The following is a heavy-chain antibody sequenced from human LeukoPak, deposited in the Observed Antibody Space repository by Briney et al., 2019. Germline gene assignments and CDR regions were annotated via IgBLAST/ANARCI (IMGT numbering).Heavy chain of an antibody. V-gene: IGHV3-7*04. J-gene: IGHJ3*02. CDR2: KNTDGSKS. Sequence: GVSLRLSCAASRFTFSSYWMRWVGQPQGKGLECGTNKNTDGSKSCFVASVKGRFSISRDNAMDSLYLQVTGLRAEDTAVYYCARGYYDGSGSSFNDAFDIWGQGTMVTVSS. CDR3: ARGYYDGSGSSFNDAFDI. D-gene: IGHD3-10*01. CDR1: RFTFSSYW.